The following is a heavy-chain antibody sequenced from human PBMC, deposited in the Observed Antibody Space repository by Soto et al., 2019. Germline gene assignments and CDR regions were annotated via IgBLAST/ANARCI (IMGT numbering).Heavy chain of an antibody. CDR2: FFWDDDK. Sequence: QITLKESGPTLVKPTQTLTLTCTFSGFSLRTNEMGVGWIRQPPGKALEWLALFFWDDDKHTNPSLSARLTITKDTSKNQVVLTMTNMEPVHTATYYCARRSVSETNYFDPWGQGILVTVSS. V-gene: IGHV2-5*02. CDR3: ARRSVSETNYFDP. CDR1: GFSLRTNEMG. J-gene: IGHJ5*02.